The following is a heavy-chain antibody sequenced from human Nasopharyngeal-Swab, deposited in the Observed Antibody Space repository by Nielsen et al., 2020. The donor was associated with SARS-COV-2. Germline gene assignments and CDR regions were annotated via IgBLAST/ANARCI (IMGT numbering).Heavy chain of an antibody. CDR3: ASEGSGVFGVVIYAFDI. Sequence: ASVKVSCKVSGYTLTVLPIHWVRQAPEKGLEWMGTVVPEDGEPIYAQNFQGRVTMTEDTSTYTAYLELSSLRSEDTAVYYCASEGSGVFGVVIYAFDIWGPGTLVTVSS. V-gene: IGHV1-24*01. D-gene: IGHD3-3*01. CDR1: GYTLTVLP. CDR2: VVPEDGEP. J-gene: IGHJ3*02.